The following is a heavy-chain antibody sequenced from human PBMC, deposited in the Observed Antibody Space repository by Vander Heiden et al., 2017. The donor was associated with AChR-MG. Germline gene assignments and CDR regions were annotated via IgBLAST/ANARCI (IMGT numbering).Heavy chain of an antibody. CDR1: GGSFSGYY. Sequence: QVQLQQWGAGLLKPSETLSLTCAVYGGSFSGYYWSWIRQPPGKGLEWIGEINHSGSTNYNPSLKSRVTISVDTSKNQFSLKLSSVTAADTAVYYCARYPLWSPRRHGFDPWGQGTLVTVSS. J-gene: IGHJ5*02. D-gene: IGHD3-16*01. CDR3: ARYPLWSPRRHGFDP. CDR2: INHSGST. V-gene: IGHV4-34*01.